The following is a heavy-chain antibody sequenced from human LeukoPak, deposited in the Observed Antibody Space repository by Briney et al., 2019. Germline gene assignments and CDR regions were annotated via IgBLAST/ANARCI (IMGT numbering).Heavy chain of an antibody. CDR3: ARHRGDYRRGFDY. D-gene: IGHD4-17*01. CDR2: TYPGDSDT. J-gene: IGHJ4*02. CDR1: GYSFSSYW. Sequence: GESLKISCKGSGYSFSSYWIDWVRQMPGKGLEWMGSTYPGDSDTRYSPSFQGQVTMSADKSISTAYPQWSSLKASDTAMYYCARHRGDYRRGFDYWGQGTLVTVSS. V-gene: IGHV5-51*01.